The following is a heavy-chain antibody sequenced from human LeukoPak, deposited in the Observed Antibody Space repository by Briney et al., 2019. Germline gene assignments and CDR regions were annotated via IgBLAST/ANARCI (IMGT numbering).Heavy chain of an antibody. Sequence: SETLSLTCAVSGGSISSGGYSWSWIRQPPGKGLEWIGYIYHSGSTYYNPSLKSRVTTSVDRSENQFSLKLSSVTAADTAVYYCARFVSGSPGYYFDYWGQGTLVTVSS. CDR1: GGSISSGGYS. D-gene: IGHD3-10*01. CDR2: IYHSGST. CDR3: ARFVSGSPGYYFDY. J-gene: IGHJ4*02. V-gene: IGHV4-30-2*01.